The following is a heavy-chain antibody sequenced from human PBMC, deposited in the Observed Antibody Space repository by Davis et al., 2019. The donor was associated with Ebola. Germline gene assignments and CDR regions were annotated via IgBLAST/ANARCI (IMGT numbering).Heavy chain of an antibody. CDR2: VNQSGGT. J-gene: IGHJ6*02. V-gene: IGHV4-4*02. CDR3: ARRPIWTGDSSFYDGVGV. Sequence: PSETLSLTCVVSSGSINSHHWWTWVRQPPGKGLAWIGEVNQSGGTNYNPSLRSRVTISVDKSRNQFPLRLASVTAADTAVYFCARRPIWTGDSSFYDGVGVWGQGTTVTVSS. D-gene: IGHD3/OR15-3a*01. CDR1: SGSINSHHW.